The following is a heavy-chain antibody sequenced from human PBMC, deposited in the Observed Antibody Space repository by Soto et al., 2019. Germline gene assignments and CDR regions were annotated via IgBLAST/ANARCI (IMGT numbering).Heavy chain of an antibody. Sequence: SETLSLTCTVSGGSVSSGSYYWSWIRQPPGKGLEWIGYIYYSGSTNYNPSLKSRVTISVDTSKNQFSLKLSSVTAADTAVYYCAREIVDTAMVVVGFDYWGQGTLVTVPQ. CDR3: AREIVDTAMVVVGFDY. J-gene: IGHJ4*02. CDR1: GGSVSSGSYY. V-gene: IGHV4-61*01. CDR2: IYYSGST. D-gene: IGHD5-18*01.